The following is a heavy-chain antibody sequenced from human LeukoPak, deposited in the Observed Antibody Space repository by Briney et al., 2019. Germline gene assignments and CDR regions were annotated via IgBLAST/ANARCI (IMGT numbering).Heavy chain of an antibody. CDR2: ISGSGDRT. J-gene: IGHJ5*02. V-gene: IGHV3-23*01. CDR3: AKDRGEHWFDP. CDR1: GFTFSSAA. D-gene: IGHD1-1*01. Sequence: SGGSLRLSCAASGFTFSSAAMSWVRQAPGKGLEWVSAISGSGDRTYNADSVKGRFSISRDNSKDTLCLLMNSLRAEDTAIYYCAKDRGEHWFDPWGQGALVTVSS.